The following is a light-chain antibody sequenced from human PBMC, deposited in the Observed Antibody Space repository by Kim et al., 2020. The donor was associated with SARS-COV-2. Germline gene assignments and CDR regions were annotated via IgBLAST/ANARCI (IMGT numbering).Light chain of an antibody. CDR3: QQHATSPRT. CDR1: QSVTSNY. Sequence: LSPGESATHSCRASQSVTSNYLAWYQQKPGQAPRLLICGASSRATGIPDRFSGSGSGTDFTLTISRLEPEDFAVYYCQQHATSPRTFGQGTKLEI. V-gene: IGKV3-20*01. CDR2: GAS. J-gene: IGKJ2*01.